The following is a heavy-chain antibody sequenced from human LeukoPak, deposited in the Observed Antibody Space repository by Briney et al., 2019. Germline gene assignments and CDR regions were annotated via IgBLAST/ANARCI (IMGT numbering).Heavy chain of an antibody. CDR3: ARPYSSSWHDAFDI. V-gene: IGHV4-59*08. CDR1: GGSISSYY. J-gene: IGHJ3*02. CDR2: LHYSGST. Sequence: SETLSLTCTVSGGSISSYYWSWIRQPPGRGLEWIGYLHYSGSTNYNPSLKSRVTISADTSKNQFSLKLSSVTAADTAVYYCARPYSSSWHDAFDIWGQGTMVTVSS. D-gene: IGHD6-13*01.